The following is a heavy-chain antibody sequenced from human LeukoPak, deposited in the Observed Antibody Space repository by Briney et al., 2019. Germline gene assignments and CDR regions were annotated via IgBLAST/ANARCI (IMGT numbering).Heavy chain of an antibody. CDR3: ARDTGGMVRGITYFDY. Sequence: GGSLRLSCAASGFTFSSYEMNWVRQAPGKGLEWVSYISSSGSTIYYADSVKGRFTISRDNAKNSLYLQMNSLRAEDTAVYYCARDTGGMVRGITYFDYWGQGTLVTVSS. CDR2: ISSSGSTI. J-gene: IGHJ4*02. V-gene: IGHV3-48*03. D-gene: IGHD3-10*01. CDR1: GFTFSSYE.